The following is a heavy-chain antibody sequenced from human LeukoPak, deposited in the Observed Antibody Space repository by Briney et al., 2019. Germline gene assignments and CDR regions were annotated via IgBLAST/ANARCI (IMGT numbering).Heavy chain of an antibody. D-gene: IGHD3-3*01. CDR1: GFTFSSYA. J-gene: IGHJ1*01. CDR3: AKGDFWNGLGEYFLY. Sequence: PGGSLRLXCAASGFTFSSYAMSWVRQAPGKALEWVSAISGSGGSTYYADSVKGRFTISRDNSKNTLYLQMNSLRAEDTAVYYCAKGDFWNGLGEYFLYWGQGILVTVSS. V-gene: IGHV3-23*01. CDR2: ISGSGGST.